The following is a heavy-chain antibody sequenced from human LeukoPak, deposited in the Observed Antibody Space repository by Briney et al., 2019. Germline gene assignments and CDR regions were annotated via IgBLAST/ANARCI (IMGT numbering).Heavy chain of an antibody. CDR2: VRQDGSEK. D-gene: IGHD6-13*01. CDR3: ARDRVWTVLY. CDR1: GFTFSNYW. V-gene: IGHV3-7*01. J-gene: IGHJ4*02. Sequence: PGGSLRLSCAASGFTFSNYWMSWVRQAPGKGLEWVANVRQDGSEKYYVDSVKGRFTISRDNAKNSLYLQMSGLRAEDTAVYYCARDRVWTVLYWGQGTLVTVSS.